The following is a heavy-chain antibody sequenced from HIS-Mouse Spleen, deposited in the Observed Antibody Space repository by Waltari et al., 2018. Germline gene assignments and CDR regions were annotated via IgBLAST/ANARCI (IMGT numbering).Heavy chain of an antibody. Sequence: QLQLQESGPGLVKPSETLSLTCPVSGGSISSSSYSWCWIRQPPGKGLEWIGSIYYSGSTYYNPSLKSRVTISVDTSKNQFSLKLSSVTAADTAVYYCAREIPYSSSWYDWYFDLWGRGTLVTVSS. J-gene: IGHJ2*01. V-gene: IGHV4-39*07. CDR1: GGSISSSSYS. CDR2: IYYSGST. D-gene: IGHD6-13*01. CDR3: AREIPYSSSWYDWYFDL.